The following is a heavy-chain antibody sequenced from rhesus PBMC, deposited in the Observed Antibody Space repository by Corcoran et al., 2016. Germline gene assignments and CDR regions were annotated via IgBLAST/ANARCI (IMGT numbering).Heavy chain of an antibody. CDR2: IYGCGSST. J-gene: IGHJ2*01. D-gene: IGHD3-28*01. CDR1: GGSISSSY. Sequence: QLQLQESGPGLVKPSETLSVTCAVSGGSISSSYWSWIRQAPGKGLEWIGYIYGCGSSTNHNPSLKTRVTLALYTSKNQLSLKLSSVTAADTAVYYCASGFGYYYGSAPTGYFDLWGPGTPITISS. CDR3: ASGFGYYYGSAPTGYFDL. V-gene: IGHV4-169*02.